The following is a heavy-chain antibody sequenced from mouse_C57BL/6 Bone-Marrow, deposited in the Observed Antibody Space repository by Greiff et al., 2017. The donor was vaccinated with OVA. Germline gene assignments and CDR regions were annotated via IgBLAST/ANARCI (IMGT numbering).Heavy chain of an antibody. CDR2: INPGSGGT. D-gene: IGHD1-2*01. CDR3: GKRVRRYAMDY. V-gene: IGHV1-54*01. CDR1: GYAFTNYL. Sequence: QVQLQQSGAELARPGTSVKVSCKASGYAFTNYLLEWVKQRPGQGLEWIGEINPGSGGTNYNEQFKGKATLTADKSSSTAYMQLSSLTSEDSAVYFCGKRVRRYAMDYWGQGTSVTVSS. J-gene: IGHJ4*01.